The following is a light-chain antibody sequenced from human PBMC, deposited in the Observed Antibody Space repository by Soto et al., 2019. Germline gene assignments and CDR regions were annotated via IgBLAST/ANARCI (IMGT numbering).Light chain of an antibody. CDR2: KAS. CDR3: QHYTSYSEA. Sequence: DIHMTQSPSTLSASEGDRVTISCRASQSVSIWLAWYQQKPGRAPKLLIYKASSLESGVPSRFSGSGSGTEFTLTISSLQPDDFATYYCQHYTSYSEAFGQGTKVDIK. CDR1: QSVSIW. J-gene: IGKJ1*01. V-gene: IGKV1-5*03.